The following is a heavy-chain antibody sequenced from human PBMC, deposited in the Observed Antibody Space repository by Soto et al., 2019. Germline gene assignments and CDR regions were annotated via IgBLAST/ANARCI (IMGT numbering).Heavy chain of an antibody. CDR3: AKSQYNWNYVLAGENYYYYGMDV. CDR2: ISGSGGST. D-gene: IGHD1-7*01. Sequence: GGSLRLSCAASGFTFSSYAMSWVRQAPGKGLEWVSAISGSGGSTYYADSVKGRFTISRDNSKNTLYLQMNSLRAEDTAVYYCAKSQYNWNYVLAGENYYYYGMDVWGQGTTVTVSS. V-gene: IGHV3-23*01. J-gene: IGHJ6*02. CDR1: GFTFSSYA.